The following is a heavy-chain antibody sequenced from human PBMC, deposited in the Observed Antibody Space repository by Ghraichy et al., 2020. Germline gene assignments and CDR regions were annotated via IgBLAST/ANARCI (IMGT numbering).Heavy chain of an antibody. Sequence: GGSLRLSCVGSGFTFSSYAMNWVRQGPGGGLQWVSRISISGGSTYNEDAVRDRFITSRDNSKNTLYLQMNSLRAEDTAIYYCMKGQSPYVSGSPDWGQGTLVTVSS. CDR1: GFTFSSYA. V-gene: IGHV3-23*01. CDR2: ISISGGST. CDR3: MKGQSPYVSGSPD. J-gene: IGHJ1*01. D-gene: IGHD3-10*01.